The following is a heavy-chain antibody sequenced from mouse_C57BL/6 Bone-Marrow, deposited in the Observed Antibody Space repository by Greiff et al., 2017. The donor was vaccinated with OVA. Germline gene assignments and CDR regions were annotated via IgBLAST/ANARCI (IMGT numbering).Heavy chain of an antibody. V-gene: IGHV1-74*01. J-gene: IGHJ4*01. CDR2: IHPSDSDT. D-gene: IGHD2-4*01. Sequence: QVQLQQPGAELVKPGASVKVSCKASGYTFTSYWMHWVKQRPGQGLEWIGRIHPSDSDTNYNQKFKGKATLTVDKSSSTAYMQLSSLTSEDSAVYYWANSPRWYDYDGYYAMDYWGQGTSVTVSS. CDR3: ANSPRWYDYDGYYAMDY. CDR1: GYTFTSYW.